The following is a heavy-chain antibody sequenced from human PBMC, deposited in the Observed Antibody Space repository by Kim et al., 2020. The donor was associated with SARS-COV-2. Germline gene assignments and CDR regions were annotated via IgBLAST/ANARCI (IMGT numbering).Heavy chain of an antibody. D-gene: IGHD6-13*01. CDR3: AKVLGDGSSWYYFDY. CDR1: GFTFDDYA. J-gene: IGHJ4*02. CDR2: ISWKSGSI. Sequence: GGSLRLSCAASGFTFDDYAMHWVRQAPGKGLEWVSGISWKSGSIGYADSVKGRFTISRDNAKNYLYLQMNSLRAEDTALYYCAKVLGDGSSWYYFDYWGQGTLVTVSS. V-gene: IGHV3-9*01.